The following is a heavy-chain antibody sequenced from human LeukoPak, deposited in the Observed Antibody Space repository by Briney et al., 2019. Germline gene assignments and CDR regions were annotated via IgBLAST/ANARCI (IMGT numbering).Heavy chain of an antibody. D-gene: IGHD3-10*02. V-gene: IGHV4-59*01. CDR2: VAYSGNS. CDR1: GVSINDYY. CDR3: ARVVRGAATFNRFDP. J-gene: IGHJ5*02. Sequence: PSETLSLTCTVSGVSINDYYWSWLRQTPGEGLEWIGFVAYSGNSNYNPSLESRVTISIDTSKNQFFLKLNSVTAADTAIYYCARVVRGAATFNRFDPWGQGTLVTVSS.